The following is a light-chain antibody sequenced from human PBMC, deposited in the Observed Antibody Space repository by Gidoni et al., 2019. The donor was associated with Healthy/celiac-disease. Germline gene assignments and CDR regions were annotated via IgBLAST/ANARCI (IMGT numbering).Light chain of an antibody. Sequence: SYALTQPPPVPVSPAQTARITCTGDALPKQYAYWYQQKPGQAPVLVIYKDSERPSGIPERFSGSSSGTTVTLTISGVQAEDEADYYCQSADSSGTYVVFGGGTKLTVL. J-gene: IGLJ2*01. CDR2: KDS. V-gene: IGLV3-25*03. CDR3: QSADSSGTYVV. CDR1: ALPKQY.